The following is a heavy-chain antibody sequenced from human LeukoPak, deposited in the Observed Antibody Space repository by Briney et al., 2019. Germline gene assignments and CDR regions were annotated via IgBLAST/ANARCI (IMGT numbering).Heavy chain of an antibody. CDR1: GIIFSNYW. V-gene: IGHV3-7*01. D-gene: IGHD4-23*01. Sequence: GGSLRLSCAASGIIFSNYWMSWVRQAPGKGLEWVANIKQDGSEKYYVDSVKGRFTISRDNAKNSLYLQMNSLRAEDTAVYYCASTNDYGGEDFDYWGQGTLVTVSS. J-gene: IGHJ4*02. CDR3: ASTNDYGGEDFDY. CDR2: IKQDGSEK.